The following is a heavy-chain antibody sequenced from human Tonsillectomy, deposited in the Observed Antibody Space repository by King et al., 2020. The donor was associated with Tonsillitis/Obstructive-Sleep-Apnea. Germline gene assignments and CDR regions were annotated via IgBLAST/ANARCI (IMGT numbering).Heavy chain of an antibody. CDR3: ARDRLLKECWFDP. CDR2: ISSSGNTM. Sequence: VQLVESGGGLVKPGGSLRLSCAASGFTFSDYYMSWIRQAPGKGLEWVSYISSSGNTMYYADSVKGRFTISRDNAKNSLYLQMNSLRAEDTAVYHFARDRLLKECWFDPWGQGTLVTVS. J-gene: IGHJ5*02. D-gene: IGHD2-15*01. V-gene: IGHV3-11*01. CDR1: GFTFSDYY.